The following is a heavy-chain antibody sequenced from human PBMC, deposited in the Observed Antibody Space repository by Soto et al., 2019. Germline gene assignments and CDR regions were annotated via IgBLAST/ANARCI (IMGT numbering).Heavy chain of an antibody. J-gene: IGHJ4*02. CDR3: ARRTNYGDYSFDY. V-gene: IGHV4-4*02. Sequence: SETLSLTCAVSSGSIDNVYWWSWVRQSPGKGLEWIGETSHDGVTNYNPSLHSRVTISVDTSKNHFSLKLNSVTAADTAVYYCARRTNYGDYSFDYWGQGTLVTVSS. D-gene: IGHD4-17*01. CDR1: SGSIDNVYW. CDR2: TSHDGVT.